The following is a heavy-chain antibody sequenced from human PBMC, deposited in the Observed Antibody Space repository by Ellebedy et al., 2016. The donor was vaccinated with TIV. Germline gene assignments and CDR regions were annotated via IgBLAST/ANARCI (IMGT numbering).Heavy chain of an antibody. CDR1: GWSLSGHY. J-gene: IGHJ4*02. CDR3: ASHRGSTYGPYDY. V-gene: IGHV4-34*01. Sequence: MPSETLSLTCGIYGWSLSGHYWSWIRQPPGKGLEWIGEINHSGSTNYNPSLKSRVTISVDTSKKQFSLKVNFVTAADTAVYYCASHRGSTYGPYDYWGQGTLVTVSS. D-gene: IGHD5-18*01. CDR2: INHSGST.